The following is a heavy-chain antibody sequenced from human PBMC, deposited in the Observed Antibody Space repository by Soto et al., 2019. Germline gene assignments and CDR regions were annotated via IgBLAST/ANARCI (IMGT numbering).Heavy chain of an antibody. CDR3: ARVLRGVVNWFDP. CDR1: GDTFTNFG. V-gene: IGHV1-18*01. J-gene: IGHJ5*02. Sequence: ASVKVSCKTSGDTFTNFGLSWVRQAPGQGLEWMGWIATYNSNKNYAQKFQGRLTLATDTSTSTGYMELKSLEYDDTAVYYCARVLRGVVNWFDPWGQGTLVTVSS. D-gene: IGHD3-10*01. CDR2: IATYNSNK.